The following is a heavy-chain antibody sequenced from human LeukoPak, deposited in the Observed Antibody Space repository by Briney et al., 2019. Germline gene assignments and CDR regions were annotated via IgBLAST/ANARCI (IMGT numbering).Heavy chain of an antibody. CDR1: GFTVSSNY. J-gene: IGHJ3*02. CDR3: ARDLGYSSGRGAFDI. V-gene: IGHV3-53*01. CDR2: IYSGGST. Sequence: GGSLRLPCAASGFTVSSNYMSWVRQAPGKGLEWVSVIYSGGSTYYADSVKGRFTISRDNSKNTLYLQMNSLRAEDTAVYYCARDLGYSSGRGAFDIWGQGTMVTVSS. D-gene: IGHD6-19*01.